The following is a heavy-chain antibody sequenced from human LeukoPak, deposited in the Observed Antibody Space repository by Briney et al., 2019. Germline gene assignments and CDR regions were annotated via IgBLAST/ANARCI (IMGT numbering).Heavy chain of an antibody. Sequence: PGGSLRPSCAVSGITLSNYGMSWVRQAPGKGLEWVAGISDSGGSTKYADSVKGRFTISRDNPKNTLFLQMNSLRADDTAVYFCAKRGVVIRVFLVGFHKEAYYFESWGQGALVTVSS. V-gene: IGHV3-23*01. CDR3: AKRGVVIRVFLVGFHKEAYYFES. CDR1: GITLSNYG. CDR2: ISDSGGST. J-gene: IGHJ4*02. D-gene: IGHD3/OR15-3a*01.